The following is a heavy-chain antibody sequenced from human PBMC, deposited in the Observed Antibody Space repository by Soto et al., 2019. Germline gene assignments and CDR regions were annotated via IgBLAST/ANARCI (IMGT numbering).Heavy chain of an antibody. J-gene: IGHJ6*04. CDR3: ARAEAMISGYGMDV. CDR1: GFTFRSYS. D-gene: IGHD3-16*01. CDR2: ISSSSSYI. V-gene: IGHV3-21*01. Sequence: GGSLRLSCAASGFTFRSYSMNWVRQAPGQGLEWVSCISSSSSYIYYADSVKGRFTISRDNAKNSLYLQMNSLRAEDTAVYYCARAEAMISGYGMDVWGKGTPVTVSS.